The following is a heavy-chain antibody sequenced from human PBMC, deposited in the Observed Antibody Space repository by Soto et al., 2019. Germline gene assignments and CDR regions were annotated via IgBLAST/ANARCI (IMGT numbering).Heavy chain of an antibody. Sequence: QIQLEESGGGVVQPGRSLRLSCVASGFTFSHYGMHWVRQAPGKGLEWVAVIWHHGGNKYYADSVKGRFTISRDNARNTLYLQMDSLRGEDTGVYYCVSDETQLERRPSYGKDVWGRGTTVIVSS. CDR1: GFTFSHYG. J-gene: IGHJ6*02. V-gene: IGHV3-33*01. CDR3: VSDETQLERRPSYGKDV. CDR2: IWHHGGNK. D-gene: IGHD1-1*01.